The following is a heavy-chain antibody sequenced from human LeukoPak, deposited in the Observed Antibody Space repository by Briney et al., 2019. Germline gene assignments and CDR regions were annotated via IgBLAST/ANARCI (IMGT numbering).Heavy chain of an antibody. Sequence: PGGPLRLSCAASGFTFSSYAMSWVRKAPGKGLKWVSAISGSGVDTFYADSVKGRFTISRDNSKTTLYLQMDSLRAEDTALYYCAKAYYYGSGSYYKTFDYWGQGTLVTVSS. CDR3: AKAYYYGSGSYYKTFDY. CDR1: GFTFSSYA. D-gene: IGHD3-10*01. V-gene: IGHV3-23*01. J-gene: IGHJ4*02. CDR2: ISGSGVDT.